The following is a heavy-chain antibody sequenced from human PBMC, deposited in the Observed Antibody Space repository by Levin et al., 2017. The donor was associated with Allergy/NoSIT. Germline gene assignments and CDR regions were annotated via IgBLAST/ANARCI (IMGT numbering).Heavy chain of an antibody. D-gene: IGHD2-15*01. Sequence: AGESLKISCAASGFTFSNAWMTWVRQAPGKGLEWLGRIKSKSDGGAIEYAAPVQGRFTISRDDAEKTLFLQMNSLRTEDTGMYYCTTDIVVMFSAMGYWGQGTLVTVSS. V-gene: IGHV3-15*01. CDR2: IKSKSDGGAI. CDR1: GFTFSNAW. CDR3: TTDIVVMFSAMGY. J-gene: IGHJ4*02.